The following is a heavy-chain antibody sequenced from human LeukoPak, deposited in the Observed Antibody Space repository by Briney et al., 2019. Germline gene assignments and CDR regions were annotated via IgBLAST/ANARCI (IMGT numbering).Heavy chain of an antibody. D-gene: IGHD3-22*01. V-gene: IGHV4-4*07. CDR1: AGSLSSYY. J-gene: IGHJ6*03. CDR3: ARGPNHYYDSSGYLIYYYMDV. CDR2: IYTSGSN. Sequence: SETLSLTCPLSAGSLSSYYSSWIRHPAGNGLEWIGRIYTSGSNTYNTSPKSRSTMPLDTSKNQFSLKLSSVTAAGTAVDYCARGPNHYYDSSGYLIYYYMDVWGKGTTVTVSS.